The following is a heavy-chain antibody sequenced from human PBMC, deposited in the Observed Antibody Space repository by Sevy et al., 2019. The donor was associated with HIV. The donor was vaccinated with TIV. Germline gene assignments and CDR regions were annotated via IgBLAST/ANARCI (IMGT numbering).Heavy chain of an antibody. V-gene: IGHV3-30*02. Sequence: GGSLRLSCAASAFTFSHYAMHWVRQAPGKGLEWVAFIHFDGSDKYYADSVKGRFTISRDNSKNMLYLQMNSLRAEDTAGDYWAKNTAAAGTGGFHYWGQGTRVTVSS. J-gene: IGHJ4*02. D-gene: IGHD6-13*01. CDR3: AKNTAAAGTGGFHY. CDR2: IHFDGSDK. CDR1: AFTFSHYA.